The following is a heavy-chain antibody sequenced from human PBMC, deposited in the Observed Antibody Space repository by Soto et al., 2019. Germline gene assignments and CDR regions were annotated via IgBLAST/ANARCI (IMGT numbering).Heavy chain of an antibody. CDR3: ARDPLFAGYYYYLDV. J-gene: IGHJ6*03. D-gene: IGHD2-21*01. CDR1: GFIFSNYK. Sequence: EVQLVESGGGLVKPGGSLTLSCATSGFIFSNYKMNWVRQAPGKGLEWVSSMSDTSSHIYYADSVKGRFTISRDNAENALYLQMNSPIAEDTAVYYCARDPLFAGYYYYLDVWGKGTRVIAS. V-gene: IGHV3-21*06. CDR2: MSDTSSHI.